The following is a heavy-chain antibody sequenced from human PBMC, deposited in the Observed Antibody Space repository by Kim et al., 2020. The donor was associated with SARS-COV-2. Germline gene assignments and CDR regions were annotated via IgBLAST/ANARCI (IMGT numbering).Heavy chain of an antibody. CDR3: AKERVGSGWGSYHEY. V-gene: IGHV3-23*01. D-gene: IGHD6-25*01. CDR2: IGVGGST. Sequence: GGSLRLSCTASGFTFSNSGMAWVHQAPGKGKEWVSAIGVGGSTFYPDSVRGRFIISRENSENTLYLQMNSLRAEDTAIYYCAKERVGSGWGSYHEYWGQGTLVTVS. CDR1: GFTFSNSG. J-gene: IGHJ4*02.